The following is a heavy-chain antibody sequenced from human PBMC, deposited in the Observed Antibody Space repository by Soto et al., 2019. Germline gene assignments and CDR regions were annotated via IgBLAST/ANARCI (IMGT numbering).Heavy chain of an antibody. D-gene: IGHD3-16*01. Sequence: ASVKVSCKASGYTFTDYYLHWVRQAPGQGLECMGWINPNNGDTNYAQKFQGRVNMTRDTSISTAYMGVSRLRSDDTAVYYCARSASFIPPRQDYWGQGTLVTGSS. CDR1: GYTFTDYY. CDR3: ARSASFIPPRQDY. V-gene: IGHV1-2*02. J-gene: IGHJ4*02. CDR2: INPNNGDT.